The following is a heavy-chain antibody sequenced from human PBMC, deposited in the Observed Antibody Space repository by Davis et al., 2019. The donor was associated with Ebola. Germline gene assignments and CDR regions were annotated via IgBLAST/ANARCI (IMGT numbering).Heavy chain of an antibody. Sequence: SETLSLTCTVSGGSISSYYWSWIRQPPGKGLEWIGYIYYSGSTYYNPSLKSRVTISVDTSKNQFSLKLSSVTAADTAVYYCARSAEYWGQGTLVTVSS. CDR3: ARSAEY. J-gene: IGHJ4*02. V-gene: IGHV4-59*06. CDR2: IYYSGST. CDR1: GGSISSYY.